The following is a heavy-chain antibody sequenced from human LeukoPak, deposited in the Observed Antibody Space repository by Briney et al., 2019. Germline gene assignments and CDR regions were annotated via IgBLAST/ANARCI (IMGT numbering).Heavy chain of an antibody. CDR3: ARGEYCSGGSCYSNYYYYMDV. D-gene: IGHD2-15*01. J-gene: IGHJ6*03. CDR1: GGSISSNSYY. V-gene: IGHV4-39*07. Sequence: SETLSLTCTVSGGSISSNSYYWGWISQPPGKGLEWIGSIYYSGSTYYKPSLKSRVTISVDTSKNQFSLKLSSVTAADTAVYYCARGEYCSGGSCYSNYYYYMDVWGKGTTVTISS. CDR2: IYYSGST.